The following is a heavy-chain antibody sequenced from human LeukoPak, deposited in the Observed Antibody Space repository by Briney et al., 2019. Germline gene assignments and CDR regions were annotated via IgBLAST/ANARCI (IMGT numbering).Heavy chain of an antibody. CDR1: GGSISSSSYY. D-gene: IGHD3-22*01. Sequence: SETLSLTCTVSGGSISSSSYYWGWIRQPPGKGLEWIGSIHYSGSTYYNPSLKSRVTISVDTSKNQFSLKLSSVTAADTAVYYCARDSGYYYDSSGLFDYWGQGTLVTVSS. CDR3: ARDSGYYYDSSGLFDY. V-gene: IGHV4-39*07. CDR2: IHYSGST. J-gene: IGHJ4*02.